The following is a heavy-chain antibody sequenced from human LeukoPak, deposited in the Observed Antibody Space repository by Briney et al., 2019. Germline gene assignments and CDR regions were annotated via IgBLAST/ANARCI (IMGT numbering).Heavy chain of an antibody. V-gene: IGHV1-2*02. CDR1: GYTFTGYY. CDR2: INPNRGGT. Sequence: ASVKVSCKASGYTFTGYYMHWVRQAPGQGLEWVGGINPNRGGTNYAQKFQGRVTMTRHTSISTAYMELSRLRSDDTAVYYCARGSSGPYDAFDIWGQGTMVTVSS. J-gene: IGHJ3*02. CDR3: ARGSSGPYDAFDI. D-gene: IGHD6-19*01.